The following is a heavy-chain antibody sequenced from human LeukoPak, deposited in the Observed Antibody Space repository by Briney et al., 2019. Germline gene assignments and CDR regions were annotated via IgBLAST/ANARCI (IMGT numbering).Heavy chain of an antibody. D-gene: IGHD2-2*01. CDR3: AKDSGFCSSTRCLFVGCFDY. CDR1: GFIFSNYG. J-gene: IGHJ4*02. Sequence: PGGSLRLSCAASGFIFSNYGMHWVRQAPGKGLEWVAVISYDGSSKFYADSVRGRFTISRDNSKNTLYLQMNSLRVEDTAVYYCAKDSGFCSSTRCLFVGCFDYWGQGTLITVSS. V-gene: IGHV3-30*18. CDR2: ISYDGSSK.